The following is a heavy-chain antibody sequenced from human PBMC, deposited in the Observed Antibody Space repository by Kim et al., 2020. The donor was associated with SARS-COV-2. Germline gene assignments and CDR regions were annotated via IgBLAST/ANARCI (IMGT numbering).Heavy chain of an antibody. V-gene: IGHV1-18*01. CDR3: ARDNLLWFGEKRWFDP. J-gene: IGHJ5*02. Sequence: LQGRVTMTTDTSTSTAYMELRSLRSDDTAVYYCARDNLLWFGEKRWFDPWGQGTLVTVSS. D-gene: IGHD3-10*01.